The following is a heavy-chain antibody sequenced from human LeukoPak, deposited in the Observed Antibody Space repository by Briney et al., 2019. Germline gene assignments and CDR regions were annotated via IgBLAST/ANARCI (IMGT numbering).Heavy chain of an antibody. D-gene: IGHD1-14*01. CDR1: GFNFSSYA. V-gene: IGHV3-30-3*01. CDR2: ISYDGSNK. J-gene: IGHJ4*02. CDR3: ARDLEDLAEY. Sequence: GGSLRLSCAASGFNFSSYAMNWVRQAPVKGLEWVAVISYDGSNKYYADSLKGRFTISRDNSKNTLYLQMNSLGAGDTSMYYCARDLEDLAEYWGQGTLVTVSS.